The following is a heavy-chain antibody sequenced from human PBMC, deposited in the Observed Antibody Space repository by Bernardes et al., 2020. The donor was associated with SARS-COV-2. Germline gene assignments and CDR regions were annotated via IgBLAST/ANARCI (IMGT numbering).Heavy chain of an antibody. D-gene: IGHD3-22*01. J-gene: IGHJ6*02. V-gene: IGHV3-30*18. CDR2: ISYDGSEK. Sequence: GGSLRLSCAASGFAFSSYGMHWVRQAPGKGLEWVAVISYDGSEKYYGDSVKGRFTISRDNSKNTLYLQMNSLRAEDTAVYYCAKERPVNRVVANYYYYAMDVSSQAATVAVSS. CDR3: AKERPVNRVVANYYYYAMDV. CDR1: GFAFSSYG.